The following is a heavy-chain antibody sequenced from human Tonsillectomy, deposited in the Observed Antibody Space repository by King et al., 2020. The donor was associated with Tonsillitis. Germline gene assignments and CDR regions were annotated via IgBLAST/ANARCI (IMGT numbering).Heavy chain of an antibody. D-gene: IGHD2-15*01. CDR1: GYTFTSYY. CDR3: ARGCSGGSCYYDDAFDI. CDR2: INPSGGST. Sequence: VQLVESGAEVKKPGASVKVSCKASGYTFTSYYMHWVRQAPGQGLEWMGIINPSGGSTSYAQKFQGRVTMTRDTSTSTGYMELSSLRSEDTAVYYCARGCSGGSCYYDDAFDIRGQGTMVTVSS. J-gene: IGHJ3*02. V-gene: IGHV1-46*01.